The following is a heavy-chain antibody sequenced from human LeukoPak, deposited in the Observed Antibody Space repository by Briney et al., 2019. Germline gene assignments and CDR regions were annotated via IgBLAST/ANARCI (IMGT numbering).Heavy chain of an antibody. CDR1: GFTFSSYG. D-gene: IGHD3-10*01. CDR3: AKRYYGSGRHSFDY. J-gene: IGHJ4*02. V-gene: IGHV3-30*02. CDR2: IRYDGSNK. Sequence: PGASLRLSCAASGFTFSSYGMHWVRQAPGKGLEWVAFIRYDGSNKYYADSVKGRFTISRDNSKNTLYLQMNSLRAEDTAVYYCAKRYYGSGRHSFDYWGQGTLVTVSS.